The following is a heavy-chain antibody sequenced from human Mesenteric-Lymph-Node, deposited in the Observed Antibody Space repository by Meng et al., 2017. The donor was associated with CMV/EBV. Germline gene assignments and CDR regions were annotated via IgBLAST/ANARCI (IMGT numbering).Heavy chain of an antibody. J-gene: IGHJ4*02. CDR3: ARSRDNYLFDY. CDR2: INTGNGNT. V-gene: IGHV1-3*04. Sequence: CKASGSTVTTYAMHWVRQAPGQRPEWMGWINTGNGNTKYLQKFKDRVTITRDTSATTSYMELSSLTSEDTAVYYCARSRDNYLFDYWGQGTLVTVSS. D-gene: IGHD5-24*01. CDR1: GSTVTTYA.